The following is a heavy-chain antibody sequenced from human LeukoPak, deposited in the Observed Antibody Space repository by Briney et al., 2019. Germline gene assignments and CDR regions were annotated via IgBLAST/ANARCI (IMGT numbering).Heavy chain of an antibody. CDR1: GFTFSSYE. J-gene: IGHJ4*02. CDR3: ARDARGYYDSSGPYDY. V-gene: IGHV3-48*03. Sequence: GGSLRLSCAASGFTFSSYEMNWVRQAPGKGLEWVSYISSSGSTIYYADSVKGRFTISRDNAKNSLYLQMNSLRADDTAVYYCARDARGYYDSSGPYDYWGQGTLVTVSS. CDR2: ISSSGSTI. D-gene: IGHD3-22*01.